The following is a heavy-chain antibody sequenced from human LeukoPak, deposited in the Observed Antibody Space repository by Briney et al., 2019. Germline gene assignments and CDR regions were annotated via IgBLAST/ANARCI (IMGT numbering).Heavy chain of an antibody. CDR3: ARGYCTNGVCSPFDY. CDR1: GYSFTSYW. CDR2: IYPGDSDT. V-gene: IGHV5-51*01. J-gene: IGHJ4*02. Sequence: GESLKISCKGSGYSFTSYWIGWVRQMPGKGLEWMGIIYPGDSDTGYSPSFQGQVTISADKSISTAYLQWSSLKASDTAMYYCARGYCTNGVCSPFDYWGQGTLVTVSS. D-gene: IGHD2-8*01.